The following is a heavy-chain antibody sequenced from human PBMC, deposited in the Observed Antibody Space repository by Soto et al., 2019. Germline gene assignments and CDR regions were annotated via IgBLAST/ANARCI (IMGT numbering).Heavy chain of an antibody. D-gene: IGHD3-22*01. Sequence: SETLSLTCTVSGDSIRNRNYYWGWIRQPPGKGLEWIVSRYDDGSTFYNPSLKRRVTISLDTSKKQMSLKVTSVTAADTSVYYCARGIYLGARGYYLDFWGQGTLVTVSS. V-gene: IGHV4-39*01. CDR2: RYDDGST. CDR3: ARGIYLGARGYYLDF. CDR1: GDSIRNRNYY. J-gene: IGHJ4*02.